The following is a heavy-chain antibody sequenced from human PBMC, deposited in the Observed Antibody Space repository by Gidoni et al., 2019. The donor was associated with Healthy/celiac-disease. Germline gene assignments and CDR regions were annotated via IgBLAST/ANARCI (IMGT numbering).Heavy chain of an antibody. J-gene: IGHJ4*02. V-gene: IGHV4-34*01. Sequence: QVQLQQWGAGLLKPSETLSLTCAVYGGSFSGYYWSWIRQPPGKGLEWIGEINHSGSTNYNPSLKSRVTISVDTSKNQFSLKLSSVTAADTAVYYCARGGAGLRYFDWLPPLDYWGQGTLVTVSS. CDR1: GGSFSGYY. D-gene: IGHD3-9*01. CDR2: INHSGST. CDR3: ARGGAGLRYFDWLPPLDY.